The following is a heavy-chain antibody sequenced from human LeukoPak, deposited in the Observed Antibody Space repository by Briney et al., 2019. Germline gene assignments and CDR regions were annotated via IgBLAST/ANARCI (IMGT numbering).Heavy chain of an antibody. J-gene: IGHJ4*02. D-gene: IGHD3-10*01. Sequence: GGSLRLSCTGSGFVLSSYEMTWFRQAPGKGLEWVSGIRAGGDNTYYADSVKGRFTISRDNSKNTLYLQMNSLRAEDTAVYYCAKGMVRGVILKVFDYGGQGTLVTVSS. CDR1: GFVLSSYE. CDR3: AKGMVRGVILKVFDY. V-gene: IGHV3-23*01. CDR2: IRAGGDNT.